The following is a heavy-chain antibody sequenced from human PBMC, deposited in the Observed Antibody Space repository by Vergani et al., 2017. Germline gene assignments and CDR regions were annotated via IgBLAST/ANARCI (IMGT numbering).Heavy chain of an antibody. D-gene: IGHD1-26*01. J-gene: IGHJ4*02. CDR2: ISYDGSNK. CDR1: GFTFSSFA. CDR3: AKDSHLWELLSWHYFDY. Sequence: VQLVESGGGLVQPGGSLRLSCTASGFTFSSFAMHWVRQAPGKGLEWVAVISYDGSNKYYADSVKGRFTISRDNSKNTLYLQMNSLRAEDTAVYYCAKDSHLWELLSWHYFDYWGQGTLVTVSS. V-gene: IGHV3-30*18.